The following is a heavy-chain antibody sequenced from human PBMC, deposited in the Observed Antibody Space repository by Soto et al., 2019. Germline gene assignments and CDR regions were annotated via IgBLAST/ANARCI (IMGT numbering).Heavy chain of an antibody. V-gene: IGHV3-23*01. J-gene: IGHJ4*02. CDR2: ISGSGGAT. D-gene: IGHD3-3*01. CDR3: AIGEWLSTYYINV. CDR1: GFTFTSFA. Sequence: PGGSLRLSCAASGFTFTSFAVGWVRQAPGKGLEWVSAISGSGGATYYADSVKGRFTVYRDNYRNKVYLQVDSLRVEETAVYHCAIGEWLSTYYINVWGKGNLVTVSS.